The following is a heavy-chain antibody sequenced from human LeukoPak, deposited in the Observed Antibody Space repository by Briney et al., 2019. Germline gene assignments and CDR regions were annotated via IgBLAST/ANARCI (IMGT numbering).Heavy chain of an antibody. V-gene: IGHV3-23*01. CDR3: AGGAGYYDSSGYPYYFDY. Sequence: GGSLRLSYATSGFTFSSYAMSWVRQAPGKGLEWVSAISGSGGSTYYADSVKGRFTISRDNSKNTLYLQMNSLRAEDTAVYYCAGGAGYYDSSGYPYYFDYWGQGTLVTVSS. CDR2: ISGSGGST. J-gene: IGHJ4*02. CDR1: GFTFSSYA. D-gene: IGHD3-22*01.